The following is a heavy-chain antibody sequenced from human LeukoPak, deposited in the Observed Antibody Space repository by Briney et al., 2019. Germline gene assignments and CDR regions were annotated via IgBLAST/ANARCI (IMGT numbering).Heavy chain of an antibody. Sequence: GGSLRLSCVASGFTFSSYGMHWVRQAPGKGLEWVAVISHDDSNKYYADSVKGRFSISRDNSKNTLYLQMNSLRAEDTAVYYCAKVSNYYYYYGMDVWGQGTTVTVSS. CDR3: AKVSNYYYYYGMDV. J-gene: IGHJ6*02. V-gene: IGHV3-30*18. CDR1: GFTFSSYG. CDR2: ISHDDSNK.